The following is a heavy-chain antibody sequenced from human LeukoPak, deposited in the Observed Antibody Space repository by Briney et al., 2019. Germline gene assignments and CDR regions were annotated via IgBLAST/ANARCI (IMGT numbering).Heavy chain of an antibody. Sequence: PGGSLRLSCAASGFTFSSYEMNWVRQAPGKGLEGVSYISSSASTIYYADSVKGRFTISRDNAKHSLYLQINSLRPEHTAVYYCASSNCSGGSCYFQHWGQGTLVTVSS. J-gene: IGHJ1*01. V-gene: IGHV3-48*03. CDR2: ISSSASTI. D-gene: IGHD2-15*01. CDR3: ASSNCSGGSCYFQH. CDR1: GFTFSSYE.